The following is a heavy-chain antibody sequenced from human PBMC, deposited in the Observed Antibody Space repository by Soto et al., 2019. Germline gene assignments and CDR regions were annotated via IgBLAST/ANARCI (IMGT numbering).Heavy chain of an antibody. CDR2: IFYSGHL. J-gene: IGHJ4*02. Sequence: SETLSLTCAVSGDSISSGGYYWSWIRQPPGKGLEWIGYIFYSGHLKYDPSLKSRVTISVDTSKNQFSLKLSSVTAADTAVYYCARSDGRYWGQGTLVTVS. V-gene: IGHV4-61*08. CDR1: GDSISSGGYY. CDR3: ARSDGRY.